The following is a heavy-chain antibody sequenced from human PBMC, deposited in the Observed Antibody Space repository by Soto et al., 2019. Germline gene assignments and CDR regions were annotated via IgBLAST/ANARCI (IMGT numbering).Heavy chain of an antibody. CDR1: GGSISSGDYY. CDR2: IYYSGST. Sequence: SETLSLTCTVSGGSISSGDYYWSWIRQPPGKGLEWIGYIYYSGSTYYNPSLKSRVTISVDTSKNQFSLKLSSVTAADTAVYYCARVGYSSGWYGGDYWGQGTLVTVS. J-gene: IGHJ4*02. CDR3: ARVGYSSGWYGGDY. D-gene: IGHD6-19*01. V-gene: IGHV4-30-4*01.